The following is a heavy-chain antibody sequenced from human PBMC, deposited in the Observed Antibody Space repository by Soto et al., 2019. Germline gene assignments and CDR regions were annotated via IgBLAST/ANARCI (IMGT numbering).Heavy chain of an antibody. V-gene: IGHV4-4*02. CDR1: GGSISSDNW. CDR3: ARVSGGDYDGYGLDV. CDR2: IYHSGRT. J-gene: IGHJ6*02. D-gene: IGHD4-17*01. Sequence: QVQLQESGPGLVRPSETLSLTCAVSGGSISSDNWWTWVRQAPGKGLEWIGEIYHSGRTNYNPSLKSRATISEDKSKNQFSLNLRSATAAETAVYYCARVSGGDYDGYGLDVWGQGTTVTVSS.